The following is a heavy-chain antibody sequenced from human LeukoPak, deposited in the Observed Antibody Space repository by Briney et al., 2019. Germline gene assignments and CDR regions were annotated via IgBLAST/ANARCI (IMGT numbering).Heavy chain of an antibody. D-gene: IGHD6-19*01. V-gene: IGHV3-15*01. Sequence: PGGSLRLSCAASGFTFTNAWMSWVRQAPGKGLERVGRIRSKTDGGTADYAAPVKGRFTISRDDSKNTLYLQMNSLKAEDTAVYYCTRYSSGWYWGQGTLVTVSS. J-gene: IGHJ4*02. CDR1: GFTFTNAW. CDR2: IRSKTDGGTA. CDR3: TRYSSGWY.